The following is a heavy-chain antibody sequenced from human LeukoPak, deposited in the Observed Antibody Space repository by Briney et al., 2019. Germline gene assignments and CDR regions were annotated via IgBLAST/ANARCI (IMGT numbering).Heavy chain of an antibody. CDR3: AGGPPEDTSSGY. D-gene: IGHD3-22*01. CDR1: GYSFTTYD. J-gene: IGHJ4*02. V-gene: IGHV1-8*01. Sequence: ASVTVSCKSSGYSFTTYDINWVRQAPGQGLEWMGWMRPKKSDTGYARKFQDRVTLTLNISTDTAYMELNSLTAEDTAVYFCAGGPPEDTSSGYWGQGTLVTVSS. CDR2: MRPKKSDT.